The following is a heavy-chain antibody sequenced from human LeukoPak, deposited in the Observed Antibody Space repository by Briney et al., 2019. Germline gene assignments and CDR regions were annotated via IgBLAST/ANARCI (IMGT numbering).Heavy chain of an antibody. V-gene: IGHV4-61*02. J-gene: IGHJ5*02. CDR2: IYTSGST. D-gene: IGHD6-13*01. Sequence: SETLSLTCTVSGGSISRGSYYWSWIRQPAGKGLEWIGRIYTSGSTDYNPSLKSRVTISVDTSNNHFSLKLSSVTAADTAVYYCARGYSSSWYWYWFDPWGQGTLVTVSS. CDR3: ARGYSSSWYWYWFDP. CDR1: GGSISRGSYY.